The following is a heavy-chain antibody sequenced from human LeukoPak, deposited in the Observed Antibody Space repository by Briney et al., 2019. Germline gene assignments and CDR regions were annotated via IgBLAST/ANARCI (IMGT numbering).Heavy chain of an antibody. Sequence: ASVNVSCKASGYTFTSYDINGVRQATGQGLEGVGWMNPNSGNTGYAQKFQGRVTMTRNTSISTAYMELSSLRSDDTAVYYCERVLGHIVVVPAAITNTNWFDPWGQGTLVTVSS. D-gene: IGHD2-2*01. CDR3: ERVLGHIVVVPAAITNTNWFDP. J-gene: IGHJ5*02. CDR1: GYTFTSYD. CDR2: MNPNSGNT. V-gene: IGHV1-8*01.